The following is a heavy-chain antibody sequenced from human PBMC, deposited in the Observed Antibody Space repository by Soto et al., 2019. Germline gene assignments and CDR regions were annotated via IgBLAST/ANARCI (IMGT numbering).Heavy chain of an antibody. Sequence: GGSLRLSCAASGFSFNSYRMSWVRQAPGKGLEWLACVEEDGSDKYYVDSVKGRFTISRDNAKSSVYLQMNNLRAEDTAVYYCARIDCTGNNCRPYAYYEMDVWGQGTTVTVSS. CDR2: VEEDGSDK. CDR1: GFSFNSYR. V-gene: IGHV3-7*01. J-gene: IGHJ6*02. D-gene: IGHD2-8*02. CDR3: ARIDCTGNNCRPYAYYEMDV.